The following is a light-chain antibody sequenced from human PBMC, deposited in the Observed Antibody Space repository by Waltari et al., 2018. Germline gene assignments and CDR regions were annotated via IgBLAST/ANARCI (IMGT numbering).Light chain of an antibody. V-gene: IGLV2-11*01. CDR1: SSDIGGSAF. CDR3: CSYAGADTSVV. CDR2: DVN. Sequence: QSALTQPRSVSGSPGQSVTISCTGTSSDIGGSAFVSWYQQYPGKAPKPMIYDVNKRPPGVPDRFSGSKSGNTASLTISGLLNEDEADYYCCSYAGADTSVVFGGGTTLTVL. J-gene: IGLJ2*01.